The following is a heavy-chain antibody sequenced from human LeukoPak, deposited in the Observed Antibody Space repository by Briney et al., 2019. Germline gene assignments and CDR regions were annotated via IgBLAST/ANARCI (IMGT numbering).Heavy chain of an antibody. J-gene: IGHJ4*02. V-gene: IGHV4-59*08. CDR1: GCSSGSYD. D-gene: IGHD3-3*01. CDR3: AIQIRGFDY. CDR2: IYNSGST. Sequence: SETLSLTCRVSGCSSGSYDLNWIRQPPGKGLEWIGYIYNSGSTNYNPSLKSRVTISVDTSKNQFSLKLNSVTAADTAVYYCAIQIRGFDYWGQGALVTVSS.